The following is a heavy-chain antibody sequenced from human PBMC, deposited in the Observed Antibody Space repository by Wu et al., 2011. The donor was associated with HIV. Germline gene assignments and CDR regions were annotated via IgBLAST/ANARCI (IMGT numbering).Heavy chain of an antibody. V-gene: IGHV1-2*02. J-gene: IGHJ4*02. D-gene: IGHD6-13*01. CDR3: AREWSPQNVAAAATCDY. CDR2: INPNSGGT. Sequence: QVQLVQSGAEVKKPGASVKVSCKASGYTFTGYYMHWVRQAPGQGLEWMGWINPNSGGTNYAQKFQGRVTMTRDTSISTAYMELSRVRSDETAVYYCAREWSPQNVAAAATCDYWAREPWSPSPQ. CDR1: GYTFTGYY.